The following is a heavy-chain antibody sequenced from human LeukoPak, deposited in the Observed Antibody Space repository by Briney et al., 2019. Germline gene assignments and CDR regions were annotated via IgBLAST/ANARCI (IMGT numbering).Heavy chain of an antibody. J-gene: IGHJ3*02. CDR2: ISSSSSYI. D-gene: IGHD3-10*01. CDR3: ARAGEDTMVRGVIFDAFDI. CDR1: GFTFSSYS. V-gene: IGHV3-21*01. Sequence: PGGSLRLSCAASGFTFSSYSMNWVRQAPGKGLEWVSSISSSSSYIYYADSVKGRSTISRDNAKNSLYLQMNSLRAEDTAVYYCARAGEDTMVRGVIFDAFDIWGQGTMVTVSS.